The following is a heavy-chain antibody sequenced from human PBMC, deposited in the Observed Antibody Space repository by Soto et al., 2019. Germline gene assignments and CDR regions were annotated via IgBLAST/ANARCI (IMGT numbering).Heavy chain of an antibody. CDR1: GFTFSSYA. J-gene: IGHJ4*02. Sequence: GGSLRLSCAASGFTFSSYAMSWVRQAPGKGLEWVSAISGSGGSTYYADSVKGRFTISRDNSKNTLYLQMNSLRAEDTAVYYCAKEVLRPRIAAAGGYPGAYFDYWGQGTLVTVSS. CDR3: AKEVLRPRIAAAGGYPGAYFDY. V-gene: IGHV3-23*01. D-gene: IGHD6-13*01. CDR2: ISGSGGST.